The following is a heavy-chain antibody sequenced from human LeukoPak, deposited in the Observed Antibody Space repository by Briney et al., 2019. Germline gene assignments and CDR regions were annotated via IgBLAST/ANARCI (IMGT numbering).Heavy chain of an antibody. V-gene: IGHV1-2*02. J-gene: IGHJ4*02. Sequence: ASVKVSCKASGYTFTGYYMHWVRQAPGQGLEWMGWINPNSGGTNYAQKFQERVTITRDMSTSTADMELSSLRSEDTAVYYCAAEKYETSGYDRRPGDWGQGTLVTVSS. CDR2: INPNSGGT. D-gene: IGHD3-22*01. CDR1: GYTFTGYY. CDR3: AAEKYETSGYDRRPGD.